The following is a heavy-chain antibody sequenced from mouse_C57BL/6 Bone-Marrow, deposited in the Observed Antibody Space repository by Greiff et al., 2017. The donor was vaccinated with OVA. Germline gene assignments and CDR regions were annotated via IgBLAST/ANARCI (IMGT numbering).Heavy chain of an antibody. CDR3: ARRAHLLDYAMDY. CDR2: FHPYNDDT. J-gene: IGHJ4*01. D-gene: IGHD2-1*01. CDR1: GYTFTTYP. V-gene: IGHV1-47*01. Sequence: VKLVESGAELVKPGASVKMSCKASGYTFTTYPIEWMKQNHGKSLEWIGNFHPYNDDTKYNEKFKGKATLTVEKSSSTVYLELSRLTSDDSAVYYCARRAHLLDYAMDYWGQGTSVTVSS.